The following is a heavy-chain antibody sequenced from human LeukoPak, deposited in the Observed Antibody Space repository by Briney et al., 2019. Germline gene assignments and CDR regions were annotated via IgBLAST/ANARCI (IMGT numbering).Heavy chain of an antibody. CDR1: GFTFSNYW. V-gene: IGHV3-21*01. Sequence: GGSLRLSCTATGFTFSNYWMNWVRQAPGKGLEWVSSISSSSSYIYYADSVKGRFTISRDNAKNSLYLQMNSLRAEDTAVYYCARDLVSLDYWGQGTLVTVSS. J-gene: IGHJ4*02. CDR2: ISSSSSYI. D-gene: IGHD2-21*01. CDR3: ARDLVSLDY.